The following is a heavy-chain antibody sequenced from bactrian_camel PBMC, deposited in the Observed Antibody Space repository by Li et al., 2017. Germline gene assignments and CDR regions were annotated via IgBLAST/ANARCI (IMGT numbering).Heavy chain of an antibody. CDR3: ATSI. CDR1: GFPPGLHS. CDR2: IDKITGA. V-gene: IGHV3S53*01. Sequence: HVQLVESGGALVQPGGSLTLTCAATGFPPGLHSMGWFRQSPGKEREAVAAIDKITGAAYADFVSGRFTISRDNAKNTLYLQMNSLKTEDTAVYYCATSIWGQGTQVTVS. J-gene: IGHJ4*01.